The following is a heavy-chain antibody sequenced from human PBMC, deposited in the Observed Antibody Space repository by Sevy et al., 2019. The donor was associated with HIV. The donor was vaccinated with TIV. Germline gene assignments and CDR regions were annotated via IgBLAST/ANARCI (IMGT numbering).Heavy chain of an antibody. CDR1: GGSISSYY. J-gene: IGHJ5*02. D-gene: IGHD3-10*01. Sequence: SETLSLTCTVSGGSISSYYWSWSRQPPGKGLEWIGYIYYSGSTNYNPALKSRVTISVDTSKNQFSLKLSSVTAADTAVYYCARTHTMVRGVSVKHWFDPWGQGTLVTVSS. CDR2: IYYSGST. V-gene: IGHV4-59*01. CDR3: ARTHTMVRGVSVKHWFDP.